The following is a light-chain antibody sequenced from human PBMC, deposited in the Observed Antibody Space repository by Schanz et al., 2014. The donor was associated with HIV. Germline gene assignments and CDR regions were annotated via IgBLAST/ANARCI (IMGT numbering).Light chain of an antibody. J-gene: IGKJ1*01. CDR1: QSLSSN. CDR2: DAS. CDR3: QQYGSSPPWT. Sequence: EIVLTQSPGTLSLSPGDGATLSCRASQSLSSNLAWYQQKPGQAPRLLIYDASSRAAGVPDRFSGSGSGTDFTLTISRLEPEDFAVYYCQQYGSSPPWTFGQGTKVEIK. V-gene: IGKV3-20*01.